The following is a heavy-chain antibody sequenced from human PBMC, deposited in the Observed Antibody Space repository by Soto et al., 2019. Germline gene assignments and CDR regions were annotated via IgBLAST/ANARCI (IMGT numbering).Heavy chain of an antibody. Sequence: QVQLQESGPGLVKPSQTQSLTCTVSGGSISRGGYYWNWIRQHPGKGLERIGYIFYSRTTYYNPSLKSGVTISVDTSKNQSSLKLSSVTAADTAVYYCARSVDPWGQGTLVTVSS. CDR2: IFYSRTT. V-gene: IGHV4-31*03. CDR1: GGSISRGGYY. CDR3: ARSVDP. J-gene: IGHJ5*02.